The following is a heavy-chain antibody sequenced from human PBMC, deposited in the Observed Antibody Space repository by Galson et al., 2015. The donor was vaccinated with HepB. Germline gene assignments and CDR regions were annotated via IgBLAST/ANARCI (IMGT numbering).Heavy chain of an antibody. CDR2: IKQDESEK. Sequence: SLRLSCAASGFTFSSYWMNWVRQVPGKGLEWVANIKQDESEKYYVDSVKGRFTVSRDNAKNSLYLQMNSLRTEDTAVYYCASRPPGAYPFDFWGQGALVTVSS. V-gene: IGHV3-7*01. CDR3: ASRPPGAYPFDF. J-gene: IGHJ4*02. D-gene: IGHD4/OR15-4a*01. CDR1: GFTFSSYW.